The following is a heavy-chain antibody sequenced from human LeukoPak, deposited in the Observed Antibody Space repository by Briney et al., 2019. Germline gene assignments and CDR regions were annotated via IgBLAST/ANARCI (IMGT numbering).Heavy chain of an antibody. CDR3: ARDLATMVQGVIGHYYYYMGV. V-gene: IGHV4-4*07. J-gene: IGHJ6*03. CDR1: GGSISSYY. Sequence: PSETLSLTCTVSGGSISSYYWSWIRQPAGKGLEWIGRIYTSGSTNYNPSLKSRVTMSVDTSKNQFSLKLSSVTAADTAVYYCARDLATMVQGVIGHYYYYMGVWGKGTTVTVSS. CDR2: IYTSGST. D-gene: IGHD3-10*01.